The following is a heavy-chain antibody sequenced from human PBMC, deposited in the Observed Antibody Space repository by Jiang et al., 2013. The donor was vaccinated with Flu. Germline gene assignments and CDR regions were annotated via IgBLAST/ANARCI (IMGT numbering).Heavy chain of an antibody. V-gene: IGHV3-9*01. J-gene: IGHJ6*02. Sequence: PGKGLEWVSGISWNSGSIGYADSVKGRFTISRDNAKNSLYLQMNSLRAEDTALYYCVAGYSGYDGPDYGMGVWGQGTTVTVSS. CDR3: VAGYSGYDGPDYGMGV. CDR2: ISWNSGSI. D-gene: IGHD5-12*01.